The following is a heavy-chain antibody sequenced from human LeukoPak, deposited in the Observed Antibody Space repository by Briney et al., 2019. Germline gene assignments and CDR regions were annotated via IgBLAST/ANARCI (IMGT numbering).Heavy chain of an antibody. CDR2: MSYDGSYK. J-gene: IGHJ6*02. D-gene: IGHD4-23*01. Sequence: GGSLRLSCAASGFTFSAYGTHWVRQAPGKGLEWVAVMSYDGSYKHYADSVKGRFTISRDNSKNTLYLQMNSLRAEDTAIYYCAKEGKLQSGMAVWGQGTTVTVSS. CDR1: GFTFSAYG. V-gene: IGHV3-30*18. CDR3: AKEGKLQSGMAV.